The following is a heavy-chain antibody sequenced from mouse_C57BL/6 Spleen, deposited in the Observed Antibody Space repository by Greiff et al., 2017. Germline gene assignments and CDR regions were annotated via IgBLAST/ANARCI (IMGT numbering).Heavy chain of an antibody. V-gene: IGHV1-55*01. CDR2: IYPGSGST. J-gene: IGHJ2*01. D-gene: IGHD1-1*02. Sequence: QVQLQQPGAELVKPGASVKMSCKASGYTFTSYWITWVKQRPGQGLEWIGDIYPGSGSTNYTEKFKSKATMTADTSSTTAYLQLSRLTAEDTAVYYCTTYGGYYVDYGGQGTTLKVSS. CDR3: TTYGGYYVDY. CDR1: GYTFTSYW.